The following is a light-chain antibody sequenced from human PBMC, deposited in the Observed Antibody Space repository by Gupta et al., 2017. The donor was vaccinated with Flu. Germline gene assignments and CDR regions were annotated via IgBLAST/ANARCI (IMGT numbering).Light chain of an antibody. Sequence: QSVVTQPPSLTVSPGGTVTLTCGSSSGAVTSSHYPYWFKQKPGQAPRTLIYDTRTSHSRTPFRFSGSVVGDKAAMTLSGAQPEAEDDYYCSLSNSGAYVFGTGTTVTVL. CDR3: SLSNSGAYV. CDR1: SGAVTSSHY. V-gene: IGLV7-46*01. J-gene: IGLJ1*01. CDR2: DTR.